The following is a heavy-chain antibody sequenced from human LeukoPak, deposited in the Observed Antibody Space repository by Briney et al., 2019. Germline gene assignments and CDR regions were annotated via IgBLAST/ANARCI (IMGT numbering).Heavy chain of an antibody. CDR2: IGTAGDT. CDR3: AKDLGYCSSTTCYFDY. V-gene: IGHV3-13*01. D-gene: IGHD2-2*01. Sequence: GGSLRLSCAASGFTFSSYDMHWVRQATGKGLEWVSAIGTAGDTYYPGSVKGRFTISRDNSKNTLYLQMNSLRAEDTAVYNCAKDLGYCSSTTCYFDYWGQGTLVTVSS. CDR1: GFTFSSYD. J-gene: IGHJ4*02.